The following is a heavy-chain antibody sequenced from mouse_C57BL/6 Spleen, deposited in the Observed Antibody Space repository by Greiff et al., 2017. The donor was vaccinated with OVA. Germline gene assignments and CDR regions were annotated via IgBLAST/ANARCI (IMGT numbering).Heavy chain of an antibody. CDR3: ARGPYDYEYFDV. J-gene: IGHJ1*03. D-gene: IGHD2-4*01. CDR1: GYSITSGYD. CDR2: ISYSGST. Sequence: EVQLKESGPGMVKPSQSLSLTCTVTGYSITSGYDWHWIRHFPGNKLEWMGYISYSGSTNYNPSLKSRISITHDTSKNHFFLKLNSVTTEDTATYYCARGPYDYEYFDVWGTGTTVTVSS. V-gene: IGHV3-1*01.